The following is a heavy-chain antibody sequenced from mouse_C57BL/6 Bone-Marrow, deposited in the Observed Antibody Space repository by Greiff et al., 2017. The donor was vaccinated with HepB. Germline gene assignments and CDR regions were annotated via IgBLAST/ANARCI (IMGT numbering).Heavy chain of an antibody. CDR2: INYDGSST. D-gene: IGHD3-2*02. Sequence: EVKLMESEGGLVQPGSSMKLSCTASGFTFSDYYMAWVRQVPEKGLEWVANINYDGSSTYYLDSLKSRFIISRDNAKNILYLQMSSLKSEDTATYYCARDGSLDSSGYYFDYWGQGTTLTVSS. V-gene: IGHV5-16*01. J-gene: IGHJ2*01. CDR3: ARDGSLDSSGYYFDY. CDR1: GFTFSDYY.